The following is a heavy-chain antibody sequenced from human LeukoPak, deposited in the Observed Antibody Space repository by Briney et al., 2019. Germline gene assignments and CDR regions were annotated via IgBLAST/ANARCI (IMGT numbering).Heavy chain of an antibody. D-gene: IGHD3-10*01. J-gene: IGHJ6*03. V-gene: IGHV3-48*03. CDR1: GFTFSSYE. Sequence: GGSLRLSCAASGFTFSSYEMNWVRQAPGKGLEGGSYISSSGSTIYYADSVKGRFTISRDSAKNSLFLQRNSLRAEDTAVYYCARGYYGSEPTYYYYYYMDVWGKGTTVTVSS. CDR3: ARGYYGSEPTYYYYYYMDV. CDR2: ISSSGSTI.